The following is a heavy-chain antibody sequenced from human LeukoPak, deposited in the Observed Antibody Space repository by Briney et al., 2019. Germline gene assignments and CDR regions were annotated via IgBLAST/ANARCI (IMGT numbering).Heavy chain of an antibody. D-gene: IGHD3-22*01. V-gene: IGHV4-39*07. CDR3: ARELAWDSSGYYYGGGPIDD. J-gene: IGHJ4*01. Sequence: SETLPLTCTVSGGSISSSSYYWGWIRQPPGKGLEWIGSIYYSGSTYYNPSLKSRVTISVDTSKNQFSLKLSSVTAADTAVYYCARELAWDSSGYYYGGGPIDDWGKGTLVTVSS. CDR2: IYYSGST. CDR1: GGSISSSSYY.